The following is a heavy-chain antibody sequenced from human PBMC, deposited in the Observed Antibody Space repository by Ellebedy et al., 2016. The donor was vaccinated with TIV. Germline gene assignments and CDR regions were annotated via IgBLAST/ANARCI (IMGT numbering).Heavy chain of an antibody. V-gene: IGHV3-7*01. J-gene: IGHJ4*02. D-gene: IGHD5-18*01. CDR3: ASSRQMVNFEN. CDR2: IKQDGSEK. CDR1: EFTFRSYS. Sequence: GESLKISCVASEFTFRSYSKNWVRQAPGKGLEWVANIKQDGSEKYYVDSVEGRFTISRDNAKNSMFLQMKSLRAEDTAVYYCASSRQMVNFENWGQGTLVTVSS.